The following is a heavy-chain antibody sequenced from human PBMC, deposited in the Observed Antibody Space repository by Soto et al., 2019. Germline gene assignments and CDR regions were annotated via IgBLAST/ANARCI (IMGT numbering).Heavy chain of an antibody. CDR1: SGSLNSDGFY. Sequence: QVQLQESGPGLVKPSQTLSLTCTVSSGSLNSDGFYWSWVRHLPGEGPRWIGYIYYRGNTYYNPSLKSRVTISLDTSKNQCSLKLTSVTAADTAVYYCARVVLADNCFDPCGQGTLVTVSS. J-gene: IGHJ5*02. V-gene: IGHV4-31*03. CDR3: ARVVLADNCFDP. CDR2: IYYRGNT. D-gene: IGHD2-15*01.